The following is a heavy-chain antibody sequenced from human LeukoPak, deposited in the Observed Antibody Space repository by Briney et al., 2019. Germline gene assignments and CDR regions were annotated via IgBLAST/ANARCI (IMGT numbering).Heavy chain of an antibody. D-gene: IGHD5-18*01. V-gene: IGHV3-33*01. J-gene: IGHJ6*03. Sequence: GRSLRLSCAASGFTFSSYGMHWVRQAPGKGLEWVAVIWYDGSNKYYADSVKGRFTISRDNSKNTLYLQMNSLRAEDTAVYYCARENVDTAMVNPDYYYYYYMDVWGKGTTVTVSS. CDR3: ARENVDTAMVNPDYYYYYYMDV. CDR2: IWYDGSNK. CDR1: GFTFSSYG.